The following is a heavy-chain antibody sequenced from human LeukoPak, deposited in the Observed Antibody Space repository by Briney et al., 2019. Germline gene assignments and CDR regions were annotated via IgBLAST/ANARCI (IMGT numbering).Heavy chain of an antibody. V-gene: IGHV3-23*01. Sequence: GGSLRLSCAASGFTFSSYWMSWVRQAPGKGLEWVAGIGSGGSTYYADSVKGRFTISRDNSKNTLYLQMNSLRAEDTAVYYCARSRGSSGRYYFDYWGQGTLVTVSS. CDR3: ARSRGSSGRYYFDY. J-gene: IGHJ4*02. CDR1: GFTFSSYW. CDR2: IGSGGST. D-gene: IGHD6-19*01.